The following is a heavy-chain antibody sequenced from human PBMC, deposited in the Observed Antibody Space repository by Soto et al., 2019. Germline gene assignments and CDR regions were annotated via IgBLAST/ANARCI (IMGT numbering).Heavy chain of an antibody. V-gene: IGHV4-34*01. J-gene: IGHJ5*02. Sequence: QVQLQQWGAGLLKPSETLSLTCAVYGGSFSGYYWSWIRQPPGKGLEWIGEINNSGSTNYNPSLKSRVTISVDTSKNQFSLKLSSVTAADTAVYYCARVNSEYGDDVYEGWFDPWGQGTLVTVSS. CDR2: INNSGST. D-gene: IGHD4-17*01. CDR1: GGSFSGYY. CDR3: ARVNSEYGDDVYEGWFDP.